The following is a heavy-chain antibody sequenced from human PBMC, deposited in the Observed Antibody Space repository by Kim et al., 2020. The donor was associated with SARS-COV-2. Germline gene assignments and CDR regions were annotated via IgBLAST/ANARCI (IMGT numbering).Heavy chain of an antibody. D-gene: IGHD6-19*01. V-gene: IGHV3-30*18. CDR1: GFTFPIFA. CDR3: AKDPSNGWYPTTVPTFDP. Sequence: GGSLRLSCRASGFTFPIFAMHWVRQAPGKGLHWVAVISDNGISKSYADSVKGRFTISRDNSNNTVYLHINSLSPADSGLYYCAKDPSNGWYPTTVPTFDPWGQGTRVTVSS. J-gene: IGHJ5*02. CDR2: ISDNGISK.